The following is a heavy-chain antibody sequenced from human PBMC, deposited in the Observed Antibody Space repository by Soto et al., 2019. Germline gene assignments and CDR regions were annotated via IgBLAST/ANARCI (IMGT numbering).Heavy chain of an antibody. CDR2: ISDDGTNT. J-gene: IGHJ4*02. CDR3: AKDVNSGSGFSWSYS. D-gene: IGHD6-13*01. CDR1: GFTFNYYG. Sequence: QVHLVESGGGVVQPGRSLTLSCAASGFTFNYYGMHWVRQAPGKGLEWVAVISDDGTNTHYAESVKGRFTISRDNSKNTVFLHMSSLRSEDTAMYFCAKDVNSGSGFSWSYSWGQGTQVTVS. V-gene: IGHV3-30*18.